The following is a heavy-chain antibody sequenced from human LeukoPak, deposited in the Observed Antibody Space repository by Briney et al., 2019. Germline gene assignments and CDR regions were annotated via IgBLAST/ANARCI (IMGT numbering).Heavy chain of an antibody. J-gene: IGHJ6*02. CDR2: IYSGGST. V-gene: IGHV3-53*01. CDR3: GGAGMEDYYYYGMDV. CDR1: GFTVSSIY. D-gene: IGHD1-1*01. Sequence: GGSLRLSCAASGFTVSSIYMSWVRQAPGKGLEWVSVIYSGGSTYYADSVKGRFTISRDNSKNTLYLQMNSLRAEDTAVYYCGGAGMEDYYYYGMDVWGQGTTVTVSS.